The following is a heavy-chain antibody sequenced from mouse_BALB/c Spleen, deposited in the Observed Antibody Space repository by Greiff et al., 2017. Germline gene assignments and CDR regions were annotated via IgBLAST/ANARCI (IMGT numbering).Heavy chain of an antibody. CDR3: ARGGDGYYFSFAY. CDR2: INPYNGDT. Sequence: LKESGPELVKPGASVKISCKASGYSFTGYFMNWVMQSHGKSLEWIGRINPYNGDTFYNQKFKGKATLTVDKSSSTAHMELRSLASEDSAVYYCARGGDGYYFSFAYWGQGTLVTVSA. D-gene: IGHD2-3*01. J-gene: IGHJ3*01. CDR1: GYSFTGYF. V-gene: IGHV1-20*02.